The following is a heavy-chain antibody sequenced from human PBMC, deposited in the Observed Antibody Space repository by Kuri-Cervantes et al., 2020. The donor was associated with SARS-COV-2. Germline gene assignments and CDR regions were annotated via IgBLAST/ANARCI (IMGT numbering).Heavy chain of an antibody. Sequence: GGSLRLSCAASGFTFSSYGMHWVRQAPGKGLEWVAFIRYDGSNKYYADSVKGRFTISRDNSKNTLYLQMNSLRAEDTAVYYCARDGAARRLYMDVWGKETTVTVSS. J-gene: IGHJ6*03. CDR3: ARDGAARRLYMDV. V-gene: IGHV3-30*02. CDR2: IRYDGSNK. CDR1: GFTFSSYG. D-gene: IGHD6-6*01.